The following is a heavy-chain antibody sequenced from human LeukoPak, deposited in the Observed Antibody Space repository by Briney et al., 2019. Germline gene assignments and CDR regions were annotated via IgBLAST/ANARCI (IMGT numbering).Heavy chain of an antibody. CDR3: VRDDDRPDNGLDY. V-gene: IGHV3-64*04. Sequence: PGGSLRLSCAASGFSFSGDYIHWVRQAPGKGLEYVSAISGNGVTTHYTNSVKGRFTISRDNSKNTLYLQMNSLRAEDTAVYYCVRDDDRPDNGLDYWGQGTLVTVSS. J-gene: IGHJ4*02. D-gene: IGHD3-22*01. CDR1: GFSFSGDY. CDR2: ISGNGVTT.